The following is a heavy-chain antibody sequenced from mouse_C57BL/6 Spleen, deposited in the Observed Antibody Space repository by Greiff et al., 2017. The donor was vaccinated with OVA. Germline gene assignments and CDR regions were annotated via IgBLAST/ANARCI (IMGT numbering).Heavy chain of an antibody. CDR2: INPNNGGT. J-gene: IGHJ1*03. Sequence: EVKLVESGPELVKPGASVKIPCKASGYTFTDYNMDWVKQSHGKSLEWIGDINPNNGGTIYNQKFKGKATLTVDKSSSTAYRELRSLTSEDTAVYYCARWGRYGSSYGYFDVWGTGTTVTVSS. V-gene: IGHV1-18*01. CDR1: GYTFTDYN. D-gene: IGHD1-1*01. CDR3: ARWGRYGSSYGYFDV.